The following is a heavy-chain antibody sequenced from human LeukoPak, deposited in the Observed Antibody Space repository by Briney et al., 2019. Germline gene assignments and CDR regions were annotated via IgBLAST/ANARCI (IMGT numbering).Heavy chain of an antibody. CDR1: GGSFSGYY. CDR3: ARSYTVTTSLWVYYYYYMDV. J-gene: IGHJ6*03. Sequence: SETLSLTCAVYGGSFSGYYWSWIRQPPGKGLEWIGEINRSGSTNYNPSLKSRVTISVDTSKNQFSLKLSSVTAADTAVYYCARSYTVTTSLWVYYYYYMDVWGKGTTVTVSS. D-gene: IGHD4-11*01. CDR2: INRSGST. V-gene: IGHV4-34*01.